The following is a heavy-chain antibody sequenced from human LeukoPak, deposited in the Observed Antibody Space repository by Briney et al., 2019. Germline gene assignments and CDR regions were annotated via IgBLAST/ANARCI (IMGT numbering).Heavy chain of an antibody. V-gene: IGHV1-8*01. CDR1: GYTFTGYD. CDR2: MNPNSGNT. J-gene: IGHJ4*02. D-gene: IGHD2-15*01. Sequence: ASVKVSCKASGYTFTGYDINWVRQATGQGLEWMGWMNPNSGNTGYAQKFQGRVTMTRNTSISTAYMELSSLRSDDTAVYYCARDRTIGYCSGGSCYFDYWGQGTLVTVSS. CDR3: ARDRTIGYCSGGSCYFDY.